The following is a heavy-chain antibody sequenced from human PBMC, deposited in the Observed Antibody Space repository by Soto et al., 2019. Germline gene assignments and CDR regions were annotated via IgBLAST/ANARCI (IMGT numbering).Heavy chain of an antibody. Sequence: GWSLRLSCAASGFTFSSYSMNWVRQAPGKGLEWVSSISSSSSYIYYADSVKGRFTISRDNAKNSLYLQMNSLRAEDTAVYYCARDGASGSVYYYGMDVWGQGTTVTVSS. D-gene: IGHD3-10*01. V-gene: IGHV3-21*01. CDR1: GFTFSSYS. CDR3: ARDGASGSVYYYGMDV. CDR2: ISSSSSYI. J-gene: IGHJ6*02.